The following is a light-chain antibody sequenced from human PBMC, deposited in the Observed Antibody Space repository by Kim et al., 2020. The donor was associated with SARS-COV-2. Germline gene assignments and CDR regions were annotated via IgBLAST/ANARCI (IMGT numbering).Light chain of an antibody. V-gene: IGLV3-21*04. Sequence: APRKTANITCGGNNIGSKSDHCYQQHPGQAPVLVIYYDSDRPAGIPERFSGSNSGNTATLTISGVEAGDEADYYCQVWNTYGDHVVFGGGTRLTVL. J-gene: IGLJ2*01. CDR1: NIGSKS. CDR3: QVWNTYGDHVV. CDR2: YDS.